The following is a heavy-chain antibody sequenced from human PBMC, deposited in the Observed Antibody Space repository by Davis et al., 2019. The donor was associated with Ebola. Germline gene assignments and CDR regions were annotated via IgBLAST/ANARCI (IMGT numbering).Heavy chain of an antibody. CDR2: INLDGSDT. CDR1: GFTLNRYW. Sequence: HTGGSLRLSCAASGFTLNRYWMHWVRQAPGKGLVWVSYINLDGSDTNYADSVKGRFTISRDNSKNTLYLQMNSLRAEDTAVYYCAKEGRADSGYDFDYWGQGTLVTVSS. V-gene: IGHV3-74*01. D-gene: IGHD5-12*01. J-gene: IGHJ4*02. CDR3: AKEGRADSGYDFDY.